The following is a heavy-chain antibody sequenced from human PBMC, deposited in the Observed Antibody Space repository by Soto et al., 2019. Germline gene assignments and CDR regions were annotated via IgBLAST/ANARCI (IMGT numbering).Heavy chain of an antibody. CDR3: GVVATEMTTWCSKWFPS. D-gene: IGHD2-15*01. Sequence: QVQLVQSGAEVKKPGASVKVSCKASGYTFTSYGISWVRQAPGQGLEWMGWISAYNGNTNYAQKLQGRVTMTTDTPRRTAKRGGGPECADTAAWYYGGVVATEMTTWCSKWFPSGGQGPLVPASP. CDR2: ISAYNGNT. CDR1: GYTFTSYG. V-gene: IGHV1-18*01. J-gene: IGHJ5*01.